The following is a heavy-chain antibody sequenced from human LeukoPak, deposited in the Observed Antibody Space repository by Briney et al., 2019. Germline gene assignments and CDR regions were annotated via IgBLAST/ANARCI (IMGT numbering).Heavy chain of an antibody. CDR2: ISWGSGSI. D-gene: IGHD3-10*01. CDR1: GFTFDDYG. Sequence: PGRSLRLSCVASGFTFDDYGMHWVRQAPGKGLEWVSGISWGSGSIVYAASVKGRFTISRDNAKNSLYLQMNSLRAEDTASYFCAKTMIRGVYSYYAMDVWGQGTTVTVSS. J-gene: IGHJ6*02. V-gene: IGHV3-9*01. CDR3: AKTMIRGVYSYYAMDV.